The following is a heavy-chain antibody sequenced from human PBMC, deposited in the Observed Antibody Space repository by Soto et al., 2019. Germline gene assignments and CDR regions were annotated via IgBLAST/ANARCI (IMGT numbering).Heavy chain of an antibody. CDR2: IIPIFGTA. J-gene: IGHJ4*02. CDR3: AREGTTIFGVVRPRYFDY. V-gene: IGHV1-69*01. CDR1: GGTFSSYA. Sequence: QVQLVQSGAEVKKPGSSVKVSCKASGGTFSSYAISWVRQAPGQGLEWMGGIIPIFGTANYAQKFQGRVTITADEYTSTAYMELSSLRSEDTAVYYCAREGTTIFGVVRPRYFDYWGQGTLVTVSS. D-gene: IGHD3-3*01.